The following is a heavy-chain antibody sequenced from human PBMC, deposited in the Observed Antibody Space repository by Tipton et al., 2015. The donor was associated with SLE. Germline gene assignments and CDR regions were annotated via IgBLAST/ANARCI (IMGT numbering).Heavy chain of an antibody. J-gene: IGHJ6*02. V-gene: IGHV1-69*09. D-gene: IGHD4-17*01. Sequence: QLVQSGAEMKKTGSSVKVSCKASGGTFNSFGISWVRQAPGQGLEWMGTIIPVIRITTYAQKFQGRVTITADESTSTAYMELSSLRSEDTAVYYCANRATVTSFYYGLDVWGQGTTVTVSS. CDR3: ANRATVTSFYYGLDV. CDR1: GGTFNSFG. CDR2: IIPVIRIT.